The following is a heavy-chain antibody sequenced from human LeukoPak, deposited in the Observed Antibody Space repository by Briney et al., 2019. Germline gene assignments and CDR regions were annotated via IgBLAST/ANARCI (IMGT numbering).Heavy chain of an antibody. J-gene: IGHJ3*02. CDR2: IYYTGTT. CDR1: GGSISSGDYY. V-gene: IGHV4-61*08. Sequence: SQTLSLTCTVSGGSISSGDYYWSWIRQPRGKGLEWIGYIYYTGTTDYNPSLKSRVTMSVDTSKNQFSLKLSSVTTADTAVYYWAREGHYYASGSGAFDIWGQGTMITVSS. CDR3: AREGHYYASGSGAFDI. D-gene: IGHD3-10*01.